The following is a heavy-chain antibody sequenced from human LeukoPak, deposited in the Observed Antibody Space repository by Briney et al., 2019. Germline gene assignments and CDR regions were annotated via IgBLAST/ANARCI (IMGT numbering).Heavy chain of an antibody. CDR1: GFTLTSYA. V-gene: IGHV3-30*15. Sequence: GGSLRLSCAASGFTLTSYAMHWVRQAPGKGLEWVAFTSYDGNKKYYADSVKGLFTISRDSSKNTLYLQMSSLRAEDTAVYYCARSSYDYGGIEGPFDYWGQGTLVTVSS. D-gene: IGHD4-23*01. CDR2: TSYDGNKK. CDR3: ARSSYDYGGIEGPFDY. J-gene: IGHJ4*02.